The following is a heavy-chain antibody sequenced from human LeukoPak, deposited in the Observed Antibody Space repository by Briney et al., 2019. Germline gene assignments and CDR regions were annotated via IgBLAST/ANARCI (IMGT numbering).Heavy chain of an antibody. CDR2: ITWDGGSA. J-gene: IGHJ1*01. V-gene: IGHV3-43*01. CDR1: GFTFDDYT. Sequence: PGGSLRLSCAASGFTFDDYTMHWVRQAPGKGLEWVSLITWDGGSAFYADSVKGRFTISRDNAKKSVSLQMNSLRAEDTAVYYCSAILYHWGQGTLVTVSS. CDR3: SAILYH. D-gene: IGHD2-2*01.